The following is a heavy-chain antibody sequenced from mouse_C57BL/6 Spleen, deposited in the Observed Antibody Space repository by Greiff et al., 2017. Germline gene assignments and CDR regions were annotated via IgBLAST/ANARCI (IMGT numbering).Heavy chain of an antibody. D-gene: IGHD1-1*01. V-gene: IGHV10-1*01. CDR1: GFSFNTYA. CDR2: IRSKSNNYAT. Sequence: EVQVVESGGGLVQPKGSLKLSCAASGFSFNTYAMNWVRQAPGKGLEWVARIRSKSNNYATYYADSVKDRFTISRDDSESMLYLQMNNLKTEDTAMYYCVRHGSPSYAMDYWGQGTSVTVSS. CDR3: VRHGSPSYAMDY. J-gene: IGHJ4*01.